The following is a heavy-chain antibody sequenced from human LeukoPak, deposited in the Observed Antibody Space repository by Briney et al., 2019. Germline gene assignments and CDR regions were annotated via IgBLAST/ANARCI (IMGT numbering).Heavy chain of an antibody. D-gene: IGHD3-9*01. J-gene: IGHJ5*02. V-gene: IGHV4-31*03. CDR1: GGSISSGGYY. CDR3: ARDMTDWWFDP. CDR2: IYYSGST. Sequence: SQTLSLTCTVSGGSISSGGYYWSWIRQHPGKGLEWIGYIYYSGSTHYNPSLKSRVTISVDTSKNQFSLKLSSVTAADTAVYYCARDMTDWWFDPWGQGTLVTVSS.